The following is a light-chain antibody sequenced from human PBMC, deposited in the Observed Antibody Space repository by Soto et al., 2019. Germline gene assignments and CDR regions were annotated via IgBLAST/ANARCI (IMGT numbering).Light chain of an antibody. CDR3: QQYHSYPAS. Sequence: DIQMTQSPSSLSASVGDRVTSTCRASQGISSFLAWFQQKPGKAPTSLIYDASTLQSGVSSRFSGSGSETHFTLTISSLQPEYFATYYCQQYHSYPASFGQGTKVEIK. CDR2: DAS. J-gene: IGKJ1*01. CDR1: QGISSF. V-gene: IGKV1-16*01.